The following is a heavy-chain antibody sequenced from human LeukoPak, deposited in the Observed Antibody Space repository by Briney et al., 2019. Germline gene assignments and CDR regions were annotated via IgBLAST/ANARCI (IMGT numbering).Heavy chain of an antibody. V-gene: IGHV3-7*03. CDR2: INRDGSER. CDR3: AKAVPDTAMVSSFDY. CDR1: GFTFSNYW. D-gene: IGHD5-18*01. Sequence: GGSLRLSCAASGFTFSNYWMTWVRQAPGKGLEWVANINRDGSERYYVDSVKGRFTISRDNSKNTLYLQMNSLRAEDTAVYYCAKAVPDTAMVSSFDYWGQGTLVTVSS. J-gene: IGHJ4*02.